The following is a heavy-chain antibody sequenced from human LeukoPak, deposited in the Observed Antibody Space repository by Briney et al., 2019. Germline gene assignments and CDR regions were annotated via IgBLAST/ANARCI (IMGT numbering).Heavy chain of an antibody. J-gene: IGHJ4*02. CDR2: MSTDGSST. CDR3: ARGAHVLMVYAPFDY. CDR1: GFTFSSYW. D-gene: IGHD2-8*01. Sequence: GGSLRLSCAASGFTFSSYWMHWVRQAPGKGLVWVSSMSTDGSSTTYAESVRGRFTISRDNAKNTLYLQMNSLRAEDTAVYYCARGAHVLMVYAPFDYWGQGTLVTVSS. V-gene: IGHV3-74*03.